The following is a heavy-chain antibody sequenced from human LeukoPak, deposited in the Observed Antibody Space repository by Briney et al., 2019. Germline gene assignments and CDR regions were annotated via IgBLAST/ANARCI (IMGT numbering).Heavy chain of an antibody. V-gene: IGHV3-23*01. J-gene: IGHJ2*01. CDR1: GFTFSSYA. CDR3: AKALRLGAVDNWYFDL. D-gene: IGHD6-19*01. Sequence: GGSLRLSCAASGFTFSSYAMSWVRQAPGKGLEWVSAISGSGGSTYYADSVKGRFAISRDNSKNTLYLQMNSLRAEDTAVYYCAKALRLGAVDNWYFDLWGRGTLVTVSS. CDR2: ISGSGGST.